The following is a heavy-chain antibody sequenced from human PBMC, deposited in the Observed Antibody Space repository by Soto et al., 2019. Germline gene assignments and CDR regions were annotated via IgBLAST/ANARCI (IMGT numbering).Heavy chain of an antibody. CDR2: MYHSGIT. D-gene: IGHD2-2*01. CDR3: AIDPIRQCSSTNCFSYHYLGMDV. CDR1: GYSIRSGYF. Sequence: PSETLSLTCAVSGYSIRSGYFWGWIRQPPGKGLEWIGSMYHSGITYYSPSLKSRVTISVDTSKNQFSLKLSSVTAADTAVYYCAIDPIRQCSSTNCFSYHYLGMDVWGPGTTVTVSS. V-gene: IGHV4-38-2*02. J-gene: IGHJ6*02.